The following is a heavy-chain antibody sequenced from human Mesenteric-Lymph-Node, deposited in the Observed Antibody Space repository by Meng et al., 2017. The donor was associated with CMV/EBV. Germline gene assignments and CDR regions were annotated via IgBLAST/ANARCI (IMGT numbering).Heavy chain of an antibody. J-gene: IGHJ3*02. V-gene: IGHV3-7*01. Sequence: GESLKISCAASGFTFSSYWMSWVRQAPGKGLEWVANIKQDGSEKYYVDSVKGRFTISRDNAKNSLYLQMNSLRAEDTAVYYCARERYDFWSGYFGDAFDIWGQGTMVTVSS. CDR1: GFTFSSYW. CDR2: IKQDGSEK. D-gene: IGHD3-3*01. CDR3: ARERYDFWSGYFGDAFDI.